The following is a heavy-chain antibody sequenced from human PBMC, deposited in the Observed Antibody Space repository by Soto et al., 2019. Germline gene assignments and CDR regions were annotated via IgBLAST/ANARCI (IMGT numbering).Heavy chain of an antibody. J-gene: IGHJ3*02. V-gene: IGHV3-64*01. D-gene: IGHD2-15*01. CDR1: GFTFSNAW. CDR3: VIFCSGGSCGWDAFDS. Sequence: GGSLRLSCAASGFTFSNAWMNWVRQATGKGLEYVSVISRNGDSTYYANSVKGRLTISRDNSKNTLYLQMGSKRAEDMAVYYCVIFCSGGSCGWDAFDSWGQGTMVTVSS. CDR2: ISRNGDST.